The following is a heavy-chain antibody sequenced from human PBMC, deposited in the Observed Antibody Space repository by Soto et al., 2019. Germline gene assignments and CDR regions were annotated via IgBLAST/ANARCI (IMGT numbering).Heavy chain of an antibody. D-gene: IGHD3-9*01. CDR1: GFTFDDYA. CDR3: ARQYYDILTGYGYYYYGMDV. V-gene: IGHV3-9*01. CDR2: ISWNSGSI. J-gene: IGHJ6*02. Sequence: EVQLVESGGGLVQPGRSLRLSCAASGFTFDDYAMHWVRQAPGKGLEWVSGISWNSGSIGYADSVKGRFTISRDNAKNSLYLQMNSLRAEDTALYYCARQYYDILTGYGYYYYGMDVWGQGTTVTVSS.